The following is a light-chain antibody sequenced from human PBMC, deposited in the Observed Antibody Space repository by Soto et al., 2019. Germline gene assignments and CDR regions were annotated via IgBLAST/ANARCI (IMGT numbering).Light chain of an antibody. CDR1: QSISSW. J-gene: IGKJ2*01. V-gene: IGKV1-5*01. CDR2: DAS. CDR3: QQYNSYSST. Sequence: DIQMTQSPSALSASVGDRVTITCRASQSISSWLAWYQQKPGKAPKLLIYDASNLESGVPSRFRGSGSGTEFTLTISSLQPDDVATYYCQQYNSYSSTFGQGTKLEIK.